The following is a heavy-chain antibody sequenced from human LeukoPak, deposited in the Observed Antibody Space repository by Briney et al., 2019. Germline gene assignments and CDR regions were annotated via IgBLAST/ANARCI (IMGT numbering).Heavy chain of an antibody. CDR3: ARARGGGSYEFDY. CDR1: GFTFSSYS. V-gene: IGHV3-21*01. D-gene: IGHD1-26*01. J-gene: IGHJ4*02. CDR2: ISSSSSYI. Sequence: PGGSLRLSCAASGFTFSSYSMNWVRQAPGKGLEWVSSISSSSSYIYYADSVKGRFTISRDNAKNSLYLQMNSLRAEDTAVYYCARARGGGSYEFDYWGQGTLATVSS.